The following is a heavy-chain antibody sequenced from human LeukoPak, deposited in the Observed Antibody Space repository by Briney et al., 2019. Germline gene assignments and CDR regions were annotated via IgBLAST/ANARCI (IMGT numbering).Heavy chain of an antibody. Sequence: GGSLRLSCAASGFTFSRYAMHWVRQAPGKGLEWVAVISYDGSNKYYAGSVKGRFTISRDNSKNTLYLQVYSLRAEDTAVYYCARPYSGSYYWGLDVWGQGTTVTVFS. V-gene: IGHV3-30-3*01. CDR1: GFTFSRYA. D-gene: IGHD1-26*01. J-gene: IGHJ6*02. CDR3: ARPYSGSYYWGLDV. CDR2: ISYDGSNK.